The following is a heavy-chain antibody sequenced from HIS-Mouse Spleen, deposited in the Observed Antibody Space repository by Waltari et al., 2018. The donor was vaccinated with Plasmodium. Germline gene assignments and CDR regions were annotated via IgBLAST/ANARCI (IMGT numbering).Heavy chain of an antibody. V-gene: IGHV3-66*01. D-gene: IGHD1-26*01. Sequence: EVQLVESGGGLVQPGGSLRLSCAASGFTVSSNYMSWVRQAPGKGLEWVSVIYSGGSTYYADSVKGRFTISRDNSKNTLYLQMNSLRAEDTAVYYCARDEPPGIVGFYDAFDIWGQGTMVTVSS. CDR2: IYSGGST. CDR1: GFTVSSNY. CDR3: ARDEPPGIVGFYDAFDI. J-gene: IGHJ3*02.